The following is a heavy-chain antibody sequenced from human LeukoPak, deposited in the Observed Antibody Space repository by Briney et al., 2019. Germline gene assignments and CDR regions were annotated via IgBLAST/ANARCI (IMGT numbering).Heavy chain of an antibody. CDR3: ARLKVTIFWPVSGLDV. CDR1: GGSISSYY. D-gene: IGHD3-9*01. Sequence: SETLSLTCTVSGGSISSYYWSWIRQPPGKGLEWIGYIYYSGSTNYNPSLKSRVTISVDTSKNQFSLKLSSVTAADTAVYYCARLKVTIFWPVSGLDVWGKGTTVTISS. J-gene: IGHJ6*04. V-gene: IGHV4-59*12. CDR2: IYYSGST.